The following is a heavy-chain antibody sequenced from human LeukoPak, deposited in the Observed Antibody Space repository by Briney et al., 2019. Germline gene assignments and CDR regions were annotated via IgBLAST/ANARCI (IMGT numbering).Heavy chain of an antibody. CDR2: ISYDGSNK. J-gene: IGHJ4*02. CDR3: ARVKNWGSDYFDY. V-gene: IGHV3-30-3*01. CDR1: GFTFSSYA. Sequence: GGSLRLSCAASGFTFSSYAMHWVRQAPGKGLEWVAVISYDGSNKYYADSVKGRFTISRGNSKNTLYLQMNSLRAEDTAVYYCARVKNWGSDYFDYWGQGTLVTVSS. D-gene: IGHD7-27*01.